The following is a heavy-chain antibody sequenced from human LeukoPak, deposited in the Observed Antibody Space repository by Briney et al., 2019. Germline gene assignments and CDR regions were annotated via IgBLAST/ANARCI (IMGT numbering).Heavy chain of an antibody. CDR1: GYSISSGYY. V-gene: IGHV4-38-2*02. D-gene: IGHD6-19*01. J-gene: IGHJ1*01. CDR3: ARDRSIAVAGTRGVFQR. CDR2: IYHSGST. Sequence: SETLSLTCTVSGYSISSGYYWGWIRQPPGKGLEWIGSIYHSGSTYYNPSLKSRVTISVGTSKNQFSLKLSSVTAADTAVYYCARDRSIAVAGTRGVFQRWGQGTLVTVSS.